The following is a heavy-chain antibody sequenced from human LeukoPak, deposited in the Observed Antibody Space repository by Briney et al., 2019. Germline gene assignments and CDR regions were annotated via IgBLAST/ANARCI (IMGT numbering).Heavy chain of an antibody. CDR1: GGSFSGYH. Sequence: SETLSLTCAVYGGSFSGYHWTWIRQSPGKGLEWIGDINPSGSTYYNPSLKSRLTISVDSSKNECSLKLRSVTAAATAVYYCARGRHDITMIVVVMTSVSYYLDVWGKGTTVTVS. D-gene: IGHD3-22*01. CDR3: ARGRHDITMIVVVMTSVSYYLDV. V-gene: IGHV4-34*01. CDR2: INPSGST. J-gene: IGHJ6*03.